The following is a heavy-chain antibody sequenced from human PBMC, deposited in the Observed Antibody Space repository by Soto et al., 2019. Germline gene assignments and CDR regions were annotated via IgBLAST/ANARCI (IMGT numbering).Heavy chain of an antibody. CDR2: IYSGGST. D-gene: IGHD1-26*01. Sequence: GGSLRLSCAASGFTLSSNYMSWVRQAPGKGLEWVSVIYSGGSTYYGDSVKGGCTISRDNSKNTLYLQMNSLRAEDTAVYYCARDLSFSVRESYEIYSTSWPHATLVTV. CDR1: GFTLSSNY. V-gene: IGHV3-53*01. J-gene: IGHJ5*01. CDR3: ARDLSFSVRESYEIYSTS.